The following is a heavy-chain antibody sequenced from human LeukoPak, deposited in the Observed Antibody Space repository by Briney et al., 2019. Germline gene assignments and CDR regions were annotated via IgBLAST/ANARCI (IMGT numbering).Heavy chain of an antibody. V-gene: IGHV6-1*01. D-gene: IGHD3-10*01. J-gene: IGHJ4*02. CDR1: WDSVSSNSAA. CDR2: TYYRSKWYS. CDR3: ARMVGLVSDY. Sequence: SQTLSLTCAISWDSVSSNSAAWNWIRQSPSRGLEWLGRTYYRSKWYSYYAPSVKSRITINPDTSKNQFSLQLKSVTPEDTAVYYCARMVGLVSDYWGQGTLVTVSS.